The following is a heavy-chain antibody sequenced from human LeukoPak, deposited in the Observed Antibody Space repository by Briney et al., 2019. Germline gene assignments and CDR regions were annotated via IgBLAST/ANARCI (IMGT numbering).Heavy chain of an antibody. V-gene: IGHV1-58*02. CDR2: IVVGSGNT. CDR1: GFTFSSSA. J-gene: IGHJ5*02. D-gene: IGHD6-13*01. CDR3: AAYLSYSSSFP. Sequence: ASVKVSCKASGFTFSSSAMQWVRQARGQRLEWIGWIVVGSGNTNYAQQFQERVTITRDMSTSTAYMELSSLRSDDTAVYYCAAYLSYSSSFPWGQGTLVTVSS.